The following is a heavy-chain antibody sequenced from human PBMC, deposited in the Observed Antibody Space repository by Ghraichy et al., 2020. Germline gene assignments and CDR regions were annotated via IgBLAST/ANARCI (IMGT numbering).Heavy chain of an antibody. CDR1: GFTFSSYS. V-gene: IGHV3-48*02. CDR3: ARDRYCSSTSCSYGMDV. CDR2: ISSSSSTI. Sequence: GGSLRLSCAASGFTFSSYSMNWVRQAPGKGLEGVSYISSSSSTIYYADSVKGRFTISRDNAKNSLYLQMNSLRDEDTAVYYCARDRYCSSTSCSYGMDVWGQGATVTGSS. D-gene: IGHD2-2*01. J-gene: IGHJ6*02.